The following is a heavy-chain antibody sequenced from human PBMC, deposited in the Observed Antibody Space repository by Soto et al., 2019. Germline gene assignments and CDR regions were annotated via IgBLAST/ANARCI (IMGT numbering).Heavy chain of an antibody. CDR2: INHSGST. J-gene: IGHJ4*02. V-gene: IGHV4-34*01. D-gene: IGHD2-8*01. CDR3: ARDKINGPLDY. Sequence: PSETLSLTCAVYGGPFSGYYWSWIRQPPGKGLEWIGEINHSGSTNYNPSLKSRVTISVDTSKNQFSLKLSSVTAADTAVYYCARDKINGPLDYWGKGTLVT. CDR1: GGPFSGYY.